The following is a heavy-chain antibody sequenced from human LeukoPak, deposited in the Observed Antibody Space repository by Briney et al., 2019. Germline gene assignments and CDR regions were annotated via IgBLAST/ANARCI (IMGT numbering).Heavy chain of an antibody. V-gene: IGHV1-46*01. CDR3: AREGTTVTISSNFDY. Sequence: VKVSCKPSGYTFTSYYMHWVRQAPGQGLEWMGIINPSGGSTSYAQKFQGRVTMTRDTSTSTVYMELSSLRSEDTAVYYCAREGTTVTISSNFDYWGQGALVTVSS. CDR1: GYTFTSYY. J-gene: IGHJ4*02. CDR2: INPSGGST. D-gene: IGHD4-17*01.